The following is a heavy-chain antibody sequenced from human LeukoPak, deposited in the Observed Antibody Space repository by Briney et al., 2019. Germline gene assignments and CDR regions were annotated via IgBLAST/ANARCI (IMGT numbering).Heavy chain of an antibody. CDR2: IYYSGST. CDR1: GGSISSYY. CDR3: ARELGFGDAFDI. D-gene: IGHD3-10*01. V-gene: IGHV4-59*01. Sequence: PSETLSLTCTVSGGSISSYYWSWIRQPPGKGLEWIGYIYYSGSTNYNPSLKSRVTMSVDTSKNQFSLKLSSVTAADTAVYYCARELGFGDAFDIWGQGTMVTVSS. J-gene: IGHJ3*02.